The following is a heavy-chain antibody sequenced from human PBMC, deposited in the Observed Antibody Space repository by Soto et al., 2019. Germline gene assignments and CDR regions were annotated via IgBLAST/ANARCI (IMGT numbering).Heavy chain of an antibody. Sequence: GSLRLSCAASGFTFSSYAMSWVRQAPGKGLEWVSAISGSGGSTYYADSVKGRFTISRDNSKNTLYLQMNSLRAEDTAVYYCAKETHKWTPPYSPWFDPWGQGTLVTVS. J-gene: IGHJ5*02. CDR2: ISGSGGST. D-gene: IGHD2-15*01. V-gene: IGHV3-23*01. CDR1: GFTFSSYA. CDR3: AKETHKWTPPYSPWFDP.